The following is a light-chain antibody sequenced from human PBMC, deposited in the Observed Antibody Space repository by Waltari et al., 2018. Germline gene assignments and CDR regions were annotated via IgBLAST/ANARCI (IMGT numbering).Light chain of an antibody. CDR2: EDN. V-gene: IGLV2-23*02. CDR1: IRDVGTYNL. Sequence: QSALTQPASVSGSPGQSITISSTGTIRDVGTYNLVSWSQQHPGKAPKLIIYEDNKRPSGVSDRLSGSKSGNTASLTISGLQAEDEADYYCCTYVGRTTFHVTFGGGTKLTVL. J-gene: IGLJ2*01. CDR3: CTYVGRTTFHVT.